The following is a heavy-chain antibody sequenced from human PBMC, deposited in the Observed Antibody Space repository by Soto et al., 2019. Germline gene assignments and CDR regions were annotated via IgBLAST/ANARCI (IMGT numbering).Heavy chain of an antibody. CDR2: INGGNGIT. CDR1: GYTFTNYA. Sequence: QVQLVQSGAEVKKPGASVKVSCKASGYTFTNYAMHWVRQAPGQRLEWMGWINGGNGITKFSQSFQDRVTITRDTSASTNYMGLSSLTSEDTAVYYCARGRGTGWYDYWGQGTLVTVSS. D-gene: IGHD6-19*01. CDR3: ARGRGTGWYDY. V-gene: IGHV1-3*01. J-gene: IGHJ4*02.